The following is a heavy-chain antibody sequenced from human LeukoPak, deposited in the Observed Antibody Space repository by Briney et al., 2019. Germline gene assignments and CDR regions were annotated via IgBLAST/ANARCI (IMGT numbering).Heavy chain of an antibody. J-gene: IGHJ4*02. V-gene: IGHV1-18*04. Sequence: ASVKVSCKASGYTFINYYMHWVRQAPGQGLEWMGWISAYNGNTNYAQKFQGRVTMTIDTSTSTAYMELRSLKSDDTAVYYCARVWGYYYDSSGYSDFDYWGQGTLVTVSS. CDR2: ISAYNGNT. CDR3: ARVWGYYYDSSGYSDFDY. D-gene: IGHD3-22*01. CDR1: GYTFINYY.